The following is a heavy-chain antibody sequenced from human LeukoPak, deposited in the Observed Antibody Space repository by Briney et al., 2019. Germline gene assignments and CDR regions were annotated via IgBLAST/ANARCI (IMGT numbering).Heavy chain of an antibody. CDR3: ARRPGSGWHSNWFDL. CDR2: ISSSGSTI. J-gene: IGHJ5*02. V-gene: IGHV3-11*04. Sequence: PGGSLRLSCAASGFTFSDHYMTWIRQAPGKGLEWISFISSSGSTIYSADSLKGRFTISRDNAKNSLYLQMNSLRAEDTAVYYCARRPGSGWHSNWFDLWGQGTLVTVSS. D-gene: IGHD6-19*01. CDR1: GFTFSDHY.